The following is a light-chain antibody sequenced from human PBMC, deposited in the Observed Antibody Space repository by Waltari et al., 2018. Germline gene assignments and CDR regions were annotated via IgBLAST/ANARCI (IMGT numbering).Light chain of an antibody. V-gene: IGKV1-39*01. J-gene: IGKJ5*01. CDR1: QSVTGY. CDR3: QQSDTNPIA. CDR2: EAS. Sequence: DIQMTQSPSSLSASVGDRVTISCRASQSVTGYLNWYQQKPGKAPKLLIYEASMLHSGVPSLFSGSQSGTDFTLTISFLQPEDFATYYCQQSDTNPIAFGQGTRLEIK.